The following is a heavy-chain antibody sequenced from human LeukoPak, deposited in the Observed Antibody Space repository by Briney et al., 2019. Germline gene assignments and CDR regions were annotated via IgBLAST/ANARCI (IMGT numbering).Heavy chain of an antibody. D-gene: IGHD3-3*01. CDR2: IYHSGST. J-gene: IGHJ4*02. CDR3: ARDQDPHEMEWLFRD. V-gene: IGHV4-30-2*01. Sequence: PSETLSLTCTVSGGSISSGGYYWSWIRQPPGKGLEWIGYIYHSGSTYYNPSLKSRVTISVDRSKNQFSLKLSSVTAADTAVYYCARDQDPHEMEWLFRDWGQGTLVTVSS. CDR1: GGSISSGGYY.